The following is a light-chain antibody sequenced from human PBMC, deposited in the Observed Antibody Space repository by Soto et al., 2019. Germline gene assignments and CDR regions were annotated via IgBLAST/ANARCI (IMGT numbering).Light chain of an antibody. CDR3: QKRGNWPPN. CDR2: DAS. J-gene: IGKJ5*01. V-gene: IGKV3-11*01. CDR1: QSVTSY. Sequence: EIVFTHSPSTLSLSPVERATLSFMASQSVTSYLAWYQHKPGQAPRLLIYDASNRATGIPARFSGSGSGTDFTLTISRLQPEDFAVYYCQKRGNWPPNFGQGTRLEIK.